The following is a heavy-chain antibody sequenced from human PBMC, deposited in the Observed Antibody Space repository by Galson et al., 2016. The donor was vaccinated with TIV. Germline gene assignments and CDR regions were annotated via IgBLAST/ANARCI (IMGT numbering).Heavy chain of an antibody. V-gene: IGHV3-15*01. CDR1: GFIFSNAW. Sequence: SLRLSCAASGFIFSNAWMSWVRQAPGKGLEWVGRIKSNFDGGTTDYAAPVKGRFTISRHDSKNTLFLQMNRLKTEDTAVYYCTTELGYCSGGYCYYFDYWGQETLVTVSS. CDR3: TTELGYCSGGYCYYFDY. J-gene: IGHJ4*02. D-gene: IGHD2-15*01. CDR2: IKSNFDGGTT.